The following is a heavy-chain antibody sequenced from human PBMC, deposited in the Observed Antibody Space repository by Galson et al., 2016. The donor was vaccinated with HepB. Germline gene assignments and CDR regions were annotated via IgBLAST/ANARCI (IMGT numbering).Heavy chain of an antibody. CDR2: IYWDDDK. Sequence: PALVKPTQTLTLTCTFSGFSLTATGMGVGWIRQPPGKALEFLAPIYWDDDKRYSPSLKSRLTIGRDTSKNQVLLTMVNMDPVDTATYFCAHIAVSGKGGPFDVWGQGTTVAVSS. CDR3: AHIAVSGKGGPFDV. CDR1: GFSLTATGMG. D-gene: IGHD6-19*01. J-gene: IGHJ3*01. V-gene: IGHV2-5*02.